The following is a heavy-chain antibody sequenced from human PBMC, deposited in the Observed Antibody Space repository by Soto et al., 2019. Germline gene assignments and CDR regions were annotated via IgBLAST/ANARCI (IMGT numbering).Heavy chain of an antibody. V-gene: IGHV1-69*06. CDR3: ARVPYDFWSGYPPNYCYYGMDV. J-gene: IGHJ6*02. CDR2: IIPIFGTA. CDR1: GGTFSSYA. Sequence: GASVKVSCKASGGTFSSYAISWVRQAPGQGLEWMGGIIPIFGTANYAQKFQGRVTITADKSTSTAYMELSSLRSEDTAVYYCARVPYDFWSGYPPNYCYYGMDVWGQGTTVTVSS. D-gene: IGHD3-3*01.